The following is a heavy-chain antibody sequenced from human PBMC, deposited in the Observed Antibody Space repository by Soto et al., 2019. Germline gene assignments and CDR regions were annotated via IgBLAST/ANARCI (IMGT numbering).Heavy chain of an antibody. Sequence: GGSLRLSCAASGFTFNTYSMNWVRQAPGKGLEWVSSISGSGRDIYDADSVKGRFSVSRDNAKNTVYLQMNRLRAEDTAVYYCTRDMHYDFWNNYRGLLNWFDPWGQGTLVTVSS. D-gene: IGHD3-3*01. CDR2: ISGSGRDI. V-gene: IGHV3-21*06. CDR3: TRDMHYDFWNNYRGLLNWFDP. CDR1: GFTFNTYS. J-gene: IGHJ5*02.